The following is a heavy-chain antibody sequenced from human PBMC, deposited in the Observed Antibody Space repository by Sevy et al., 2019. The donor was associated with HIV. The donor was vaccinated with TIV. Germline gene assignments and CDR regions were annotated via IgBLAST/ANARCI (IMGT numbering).Heavy chain of an antibody. J-gene: IGHJ5*02. Sequence: ASVKVSCKASGGTFSSYAISWVRQAPGQGLEWMGGIIPIFGTANYAQKFQGRVTITADESTSTAHMELSSLRSEDTAVYYCARGVCSSRRCSVLNWFDPWGQGTLVTVSS. D-gene: IGHD2-2*01. V-gene: IGHV1-69*13. CDR3: ARGVCSSRRCSVLNWFDP. CDR2: IIPIFGTA. CDR1: GGTFSSYA.